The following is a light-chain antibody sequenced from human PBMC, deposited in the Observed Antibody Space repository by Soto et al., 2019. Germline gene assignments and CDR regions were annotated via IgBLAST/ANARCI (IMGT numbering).Light chain of an antibody. CDR2: LGS. Sequence: DIVMTQSPLSLTVTPGEPASISCRSSQNLLHNNGYNYLDWYLQKPGQSPQLLIYLGSNRASGVPDRFSGSGSGTDFTLKITRVEADDVGVYYCMQALQTPFTFGPGTKVDI. CDR1: QNLLHNNGYNY. CDR3: MQALQTPFT. V-gene: IGKV2-28*01. J-gene: IGKJ3*01.